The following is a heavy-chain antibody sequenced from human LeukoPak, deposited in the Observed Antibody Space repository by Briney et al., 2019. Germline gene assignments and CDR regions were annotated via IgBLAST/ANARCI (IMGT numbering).Heavy chain of an antibody. V-gene: IGHV3-23*01. D-gene: IGHD3-3*01. CDR3: AKGIWSGYRWYFDY. CDR2: ISASGGST. Sequence: GWSLRLSWAASGFTFSSYAMSWVRQAPGKGLKWVSAISASGGSTYYADSVKGRFTISRDNSKNTLYLQMNSLRAEDTAVYYCAKGIWSGYRWYFDYWGQGTLVTVSS. CDR1: GFTFSSYA. J-gene: IGHJ4*02.